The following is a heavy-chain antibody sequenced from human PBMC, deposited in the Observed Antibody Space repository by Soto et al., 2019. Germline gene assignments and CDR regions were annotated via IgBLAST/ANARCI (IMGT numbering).Heavy chain of an antibody. J-gene: IGHJ4*02. CDR2: INAGNGNT. D-gene: IGHD1-26*01. CDR3: AREEVVGATYLFDY. CDR1: GYTFTSYA. Sequence: ASVKVSCKASGYTFTSYAMHWVRQAPGQRLEWMGWINAGNGNTKYSQKFQGRVTITRDTSASTAYMELSSLRSEDTAVYYCAREEVVGATYLFDYWGQGTLVTVSS. V-gene: IGHV1-3*01.